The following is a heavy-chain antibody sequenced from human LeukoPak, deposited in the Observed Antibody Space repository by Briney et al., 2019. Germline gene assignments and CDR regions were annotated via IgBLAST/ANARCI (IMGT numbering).Heavy chain of an antibody. CDR1: GFTFTSSA. D-gene: IGHD1-1*01. CDR2: IVVGSGNT. V-gene: IGHV1-58*02. CDR3: AADPLAGTTPIT. Sequence: SVKFPCKASGFTFTSSAMQWVRQARGQRLEWIGWIVVGSGNTNYAQKFQERVTITRDMSTSTAYMELSSLRSEDTAVYYCAADPLAGTTPITWGQGTLVTVSS. J-gene: IGHJ5*02.